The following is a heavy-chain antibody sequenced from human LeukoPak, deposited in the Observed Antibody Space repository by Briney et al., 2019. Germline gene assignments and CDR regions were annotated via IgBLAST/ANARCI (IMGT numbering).Heavy chain of an antibody. V-gene: IGHV3-21*01. D-gene: IGHD3-22*01. CDR1: GFTFSSYS. Sequence: PGGSLRLSCAASGFTFSSYSMNWVRQAPGKGLEWVSSISSSSSYIYYADSVKGRFTISRDNAKNSLYLQMNSLRAEDTAVYYCAREAGYYDSSGYYYVLAAFDIWGQGTMVTVSS. CDR3: AREAGYYDSSGYYYVLAAFDI. CDR2: ISSSSSYI. J-gene: IGHJ3*02.